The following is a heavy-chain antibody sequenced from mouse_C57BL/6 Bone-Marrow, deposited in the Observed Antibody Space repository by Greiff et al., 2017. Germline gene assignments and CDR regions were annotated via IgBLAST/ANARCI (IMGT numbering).Heavy chain of an antibody. CDR2: IWSGGST. J-gene: IGHJ4*01. CDR1: GFALTSYV. V-gene: IGHV2-2*01. Sequence: VQGVVSGPGLVQPSQSLSITCPVSGFALTSYVVHWVRQSPGKGLEWLGVIWSGGSTDYNAAFISIQSISKDNSKSQVFLKRNSLQADDTDIYYSARGYAMDYCSQGTSVTVSA. CDR3: ARGYAMDY.